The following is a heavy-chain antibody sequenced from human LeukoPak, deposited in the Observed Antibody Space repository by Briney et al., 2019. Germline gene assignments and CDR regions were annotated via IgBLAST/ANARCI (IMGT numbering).Heavy chain of an antibody. CDR3: TSPNCGGDCSYYYYMDV. J-gene: IGHJ6*03. V-gene: IGHV3-73*01. CDR1: GFTFDDHA. CDR2: IRSKANSYAT. Sequence: PGGSLRLSCAASGFTFDDHALSWVRQAPGKGLEWVGRIRSKANSYATAYAASVKGRFTISRDDSKNTAYLQMNSLKTEDTAVYYCTSPNCGGDCSYYYYMDVWGKGTTVTVSS. D-gene: IGHD2-21*02.